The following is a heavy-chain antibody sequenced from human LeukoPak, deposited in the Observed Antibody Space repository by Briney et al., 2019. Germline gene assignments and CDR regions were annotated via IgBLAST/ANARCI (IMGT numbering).Heavy chain of an antibody. V-gene: IGHV4-59*01. CDR3: ARGPTVIRYYYGMDV. Sequence: SETLSLTCTVSGGSISSYYWSWIRQPPGKGLKWIGYIYYSGSTNYNPSLKSRVTISIDTSKNQFSLKLSSVTAADTAVYYCARGPTVIRYYYGMDVWGQGTTVTVSS. J-gene: IGHJ6*02. CDR1: GGSISSYY. CDR2: IYYSGST. D-gene: IGHD4-11*01.